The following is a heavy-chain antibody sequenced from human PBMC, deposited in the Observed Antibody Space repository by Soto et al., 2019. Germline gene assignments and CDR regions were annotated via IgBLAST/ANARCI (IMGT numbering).Heavy chain of an antibody. CDR2: INHSGST. CDR3: ARGSGYDPNWFDP. J-gene: IGHJ5*02. Sequence: SETLSLTCAVYGGSFSGYYWSWIRQPPGKGLEWIGEINHSGSTNYNPSLKSRVTISVDTSKNQFSLKLSSVTAADTAVYYCARGSGYDPNWFDPWGQGTLVT. D-gene: IGHD5-12*01. CDR1: GGSFSGYY. V-gene: IGHV4-34*01.